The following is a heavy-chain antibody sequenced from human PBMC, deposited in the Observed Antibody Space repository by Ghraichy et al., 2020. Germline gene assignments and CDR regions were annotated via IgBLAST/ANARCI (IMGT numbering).Heavy chain of an antibody. D-gene: IGHD1-26*01. J-gene: IGHJ3*02. V-gene: IGHV4-61*01. CDR1: GGSVSSGSYY. CDR3: AREGVRSLHDAFDI. CDR2: IYYSGST. Sequence: SETLSLTCTVSGGSVSSGSYYWSWIRQPPGKGLEWIGYIYYSGSTNYNPSLKSRVTISVDTSKNQFSLKLSSVTAADTAVYYCAREGVRSLHDAFDIWGQGTMVTVSS.